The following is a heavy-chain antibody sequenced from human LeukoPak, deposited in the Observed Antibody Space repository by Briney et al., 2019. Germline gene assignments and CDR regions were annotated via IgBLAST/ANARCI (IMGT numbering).Heavy chain of an antibody. D-gene: IGHD7-27*01. V-gene: IGHV3-48*01. CDR1: GFTFSTYA. CDR3: ARDKLGIDY. Sequence: GGSLRLSCADSGFTFSTYAMNWVRQAPGKGLEWVSYISSSSTTIYYADSVKGRFTISRGNAKKSLYLQMNTLRAEDTAVYYCARDKLGIDYWGQGTLVTVSS. J-gene: IGHJ4*02. CDR2: ISSSSTTI.